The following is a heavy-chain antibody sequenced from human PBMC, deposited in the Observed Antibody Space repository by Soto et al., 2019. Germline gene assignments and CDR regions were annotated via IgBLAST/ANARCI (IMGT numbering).Heavy chain of an antibody. V-gene: IGHV3-74*01. D-gene: IGHD1-1*01. J-gene: IGHJ4*02. CDR1: GFTFSYEW. CDR3: ARGGLEPFDY. CDR2: INKDGSYK. Sequence: GGSRRLSCATSGFTFSYEWMHWVRQVPGKGLVWVSRINKDGSYKNYADFVEGRFTISRDDAKSELYLHMDRLRAEDTAVYYCARGGLEPFDYLGQGALVTVSS.